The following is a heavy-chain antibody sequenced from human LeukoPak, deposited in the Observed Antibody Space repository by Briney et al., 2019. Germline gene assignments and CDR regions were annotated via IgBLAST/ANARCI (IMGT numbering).Heavy chain of an antibody. D-gene: IGHD6-6*01. Sequence: GGSLRLSCAASGFTFSSYAMSWVRQAPGKGLEWVSAISGSGGSTYYADSVKGRFTISRDNSKNTLYLQMNSLRAEDTAVYYCAPRPVASPLFDYWGQGTLATVSS. CDR3: APRPVASPLFDY. CDR2: ISGSGGST. J-gene: IGHJ4*02. CDR1: GFTFSSYA. V-gene: IGHV3-23*01.